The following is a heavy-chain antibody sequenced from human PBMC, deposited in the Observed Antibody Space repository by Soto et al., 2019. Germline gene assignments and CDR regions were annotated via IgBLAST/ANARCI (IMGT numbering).Heavy chain of an antibody. Sequence: PLETLSLTCTVSGGSISTYYWSWIRQPPGKGLEWIGYIHYTGRTNSNPSLKSRVTISVDTSRYQLSLKLSSVTAADTAVYYCARISAGSGSYYDYEYQFDNWGQGTLVTVS. CDR2: IHYTGRT. CDR1: GGSISTYY. D-gene: IGHD3-10*01. J-gene: IGHJ4*02. CDR3: ARISAGSGSYYDYEYQFDN. V-gene: IGHV4-59*01.